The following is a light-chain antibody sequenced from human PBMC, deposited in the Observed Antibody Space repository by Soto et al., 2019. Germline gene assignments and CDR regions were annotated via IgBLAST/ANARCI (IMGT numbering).Light chain of an antibody. CDR1: SSDVGGYNY. J-gene: IGLJ1*01. CDR3: SSYTSSSTLDV. Sequence: QSVLSHPASVSWSPGHSITISCTGTSSDVGGYNYVSWYQQHPGKAPKLMIYEVSNRPSGVSNRFSGSKSGNTASLTISGLQAEDEADYYCSSYTSSSTLDVFGTGTKVTVL. V-gene: IGLV2-14*01. CDR2: EVS.